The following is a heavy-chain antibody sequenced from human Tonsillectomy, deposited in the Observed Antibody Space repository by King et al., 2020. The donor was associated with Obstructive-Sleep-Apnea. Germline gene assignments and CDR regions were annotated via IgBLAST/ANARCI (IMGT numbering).Heavy chain of an antibody. J-gene: IGHJ5*02. CDR3: ARAPGGYQLLGKRWFDP. D-gene: IGHD2-2*01. CDR2: INHSGST. CDR1: GGSFSGYY. V-gene: IGHV4-34*01. Sequence: VQLPQWGAGLLKPSETLSLTCAVYGGSFSGYYWSWIRQPPGKGLEWIGEINHSGSTNYNPSLKSRVTISIDTSKNQFSLKLSSVTAADTAVYYCARAPGGYQLLGKRWFDPWGQGTLVTVSS.